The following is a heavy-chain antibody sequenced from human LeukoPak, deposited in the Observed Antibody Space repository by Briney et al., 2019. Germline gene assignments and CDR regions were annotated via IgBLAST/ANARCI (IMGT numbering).Heavy chain of an antibody. V-gene: IGHV3-15*01. J-gene: IGHJ4*02. CDR3: AREGGRREGYSNYAY. Sequence: GGSLRLSCAASGFTFSNAWMSWVRQAPGKGLEWVGRIKSKTDGGTTDYAAPVKGRFTISRDNAKNSLYLQMNSLRAEDTAVYYCAREGGRREGYSNYAYWGQGTLVTVSS. CDR1: GFTFSNAW. D-gene: IGHD4-11*01. CDR2: IKSKTDGGTT.